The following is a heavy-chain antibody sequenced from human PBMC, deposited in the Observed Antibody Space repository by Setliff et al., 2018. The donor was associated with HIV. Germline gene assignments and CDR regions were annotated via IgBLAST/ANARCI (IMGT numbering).Heavy chain of an antibody. CDR3: ARGFLRSRRRWFDP. Sequence: SETLSLTCTVSGETIRNGFYYWHWMRQPPGKGLEWIGSIYYSGSTHYKSSLKSRVTISVDTSKNQFSLRLSSVTAADTAVYYCARGFLRSRRRWFDPWGQGTLVTVS. CDR2: IYYSGST. D-gene: IGHD4-17*01. J-gene: IGHJ5*02. CDR1: GETIRNGFYY. V-gene: IGHV4-39*07.